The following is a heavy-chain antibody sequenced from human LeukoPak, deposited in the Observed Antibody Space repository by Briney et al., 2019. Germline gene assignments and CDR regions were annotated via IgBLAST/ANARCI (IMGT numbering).Heavy chain of an antibody. V-gene: IGHV4-59*08. CDR2: IYNTGST. D-gene: IGHD5-24*01. J-gene: IGHJ4*02. CDR3: ARGRLQWYYFDY. Sequence: SETLSLTCTVSGGSISSYFWSGIRQPPGMGLEWIGYIYNTGSTKYNPSLKSRVTISLDTSNNQFSLKLSSVTAADTAVYYCARGRLQWYYFDYWGQGTLVTVSS. CDR1: GGSISSYF.